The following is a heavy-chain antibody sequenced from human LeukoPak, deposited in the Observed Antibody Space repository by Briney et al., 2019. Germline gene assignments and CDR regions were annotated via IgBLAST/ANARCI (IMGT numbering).Heavy chain of an antibody. D-gene: IGHD5-18*01. J-gene: IGHJ4*02. V-gene: IGHV1-69*13. CDR3: AGYLNSYGFDY. Sequence: ASVKVSCKASGGTFSSYAISWVRQAPGQGLEWMGGIIPIFGTANYAQKFQGRVTITADESTSTAYMELSSLRSEDTAVYYCAGYLNSYGFDYWGQGPLVTVSS. CDR1: GGTFSSYA. CDR2: IIPIFGTA.